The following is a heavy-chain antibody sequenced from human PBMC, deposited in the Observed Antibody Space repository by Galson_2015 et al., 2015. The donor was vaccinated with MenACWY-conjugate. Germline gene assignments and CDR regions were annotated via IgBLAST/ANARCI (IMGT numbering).Heavy chain of an antibody. Sequence: SLRLSCAASGFTVSSNYMSWVRQAPGKGLEWVSVIYSGGSTYYADSVKGRFTIPRDNSKNTLYLQMNSLRAEDTAVYYCARAIEYCSGGTCYPNAFDIWGQGTMVTVSS. CDR1: GFTVSSNY. J-gene: IGHJ3*02. CDR2: IYSGGST. CDR3: ARAIEYCSGGTCYPNAFDI. V-gene: IGHV3-66*02. D-gene: IGHD2-15*01.